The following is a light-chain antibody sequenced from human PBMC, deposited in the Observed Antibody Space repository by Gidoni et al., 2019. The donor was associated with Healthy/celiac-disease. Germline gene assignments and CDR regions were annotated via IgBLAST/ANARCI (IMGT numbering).Light chain of an antibody. Sequence: SVLTQPPSVSEAPAQRVPISCTGSSSNIGAGYDVHWYQQLPGTAPKLLIYGNSNRPSGVPDRFSGSKSGTSASLAITGLQAEDEADYYCQSYDSSLSGSRVFGGGTKLTVL. J-gene: IGLJ3*02. CDR1: SSNIGAGYD. CDR3: QSYDSSLSGSRV. CDR2: GNS. V-gene: IGLV1-40*01.